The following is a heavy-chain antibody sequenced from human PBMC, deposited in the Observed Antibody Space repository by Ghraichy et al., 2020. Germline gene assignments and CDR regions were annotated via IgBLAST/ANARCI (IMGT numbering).Heavy chain of an antibody. J-gene: IGHJ4*02. CDR2: ITSGDTT. CDR3: APRLSGLVGVDY. CDR1: GFTFSRYA. Sequence: GGSLRLSCVASGFTFSRYAMSWVRQAPGKGLEWVSVITSGDTTYYADSVKGRFTISRDNSKNMLYLQMNSLRAEDTAVYYCAPRLSGLVGVDYWGQGTLVTVSS. V-gene: IGHV3-23*01. D-gene: IGHD1-26*01.